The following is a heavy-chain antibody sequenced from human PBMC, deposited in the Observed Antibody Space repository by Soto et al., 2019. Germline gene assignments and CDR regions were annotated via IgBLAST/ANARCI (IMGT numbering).Heavy chain of an antibody. Sequence: GGSLRLSCTASGFTFSDSWMTWVRQAPGKGLEWVARIKPDESEKKYADSVKGRFSISIDNAKNSMYLQMDSLRGEDTAVYYCVRGGSNYASWGQGTLVTVSS. CDR3: VRGGSNYAS. CDR1: GFTFSDSW. J-gene: IGHJ5*02. CDR2: IKPDESEK. D-gene: IGHD4-4*01. V-gene: IGHV3-7*01.